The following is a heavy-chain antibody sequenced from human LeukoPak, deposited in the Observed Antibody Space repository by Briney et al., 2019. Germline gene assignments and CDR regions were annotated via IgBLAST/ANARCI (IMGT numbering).Heavy chain of an antibody. D-gene: IGHD3-22*01. J-gene: IGHJ4*02. Sequence: QPGGSLRLSCAASGFSFNTYWMSWVRQAPGKGLEWVANIKPDGSEKYYVDSVKGRFTISRDNSKNPLYLQMNSLRAEDTAVYYCANRIGYYDSSGYYQHGGYYFDYWGQGTLVTVSS. V-gene: IGHV3-7*03. CDR2: IKPDGSEK. CDR1: GFSFNTYW. CDR3: ANRIGYYDSSGYYQHGGYYFDY.